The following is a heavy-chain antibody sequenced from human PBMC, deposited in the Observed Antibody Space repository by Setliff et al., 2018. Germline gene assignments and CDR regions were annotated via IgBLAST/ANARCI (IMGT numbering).Heavy chain of an antibody. CDR2: VYHRGST. Sequence: PSETLSLTCTVSNFPLTSGFFWAWVRQPPGKGLEWIATVYHRGSTDYKPSLKSRATISVDTSKNQFSLKLTSMTAADTAVYFCAREGRSSTRGWYMDAWGKGTSVTVSS. CDR3: AREGRSSTRGWYMDA. J-gene: IGHJ6*03. D-gene: IGHD2-2*01. CDR1: NFPLTSGFF. V-gene: IGHV4-38-2*02.